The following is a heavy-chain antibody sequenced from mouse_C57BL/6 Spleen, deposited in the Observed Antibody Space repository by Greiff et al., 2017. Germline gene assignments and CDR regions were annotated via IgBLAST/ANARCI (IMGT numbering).Heavy chain of an antibody. Sequence: QVQLQQSGAELVQPGASVKLSCTASGFTITSYWIPWVKQRPGQGLEWIGVIYPGSGSTNYTAKFKSKDTLTADTSSSTAYMQLSSLTSEDTAIYYCARSRLSGSLFAYWGQGTLVTVSA. J-gene: IGHJ3*01. CDR2: IYPGSGST. CDR3: ARSRLSGSLFAY. CDR1: GFTITSYW. V-gene: IGHV1-55*01. D-gene: IGHD4-1*01.